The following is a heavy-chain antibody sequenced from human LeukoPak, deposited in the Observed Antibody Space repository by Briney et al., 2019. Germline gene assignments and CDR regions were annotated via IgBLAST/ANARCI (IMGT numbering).Heavy chain of an antibody. V-gene: IGHV3-7*03. CDR2: IKQDGSEK. D-gene: IGHD3-22*01. CDR1: GFTFSSYW. CDR3: AKQRSSYYDSSDY. J-gene: IGHJ4*02. Sequence: GGSLRLSCAASGFTFSSYWMSWVRQAPGKGLEWVANIKQDGSEKYYVDSVKGRFTISRDNSENTLYLQMNSLRADDTAVYYCAKQRSSYYDSSDYWGQGTLVTVSS.